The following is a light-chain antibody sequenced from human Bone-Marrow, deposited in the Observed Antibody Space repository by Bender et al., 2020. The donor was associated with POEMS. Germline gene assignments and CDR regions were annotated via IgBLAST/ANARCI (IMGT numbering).Light chain of an antibody. CDR1: SSDIGVYNF. V-gene: IGLV2-14*03. CDR3: SSYTATNTAYV. CDR2: DVT. Sequence: QSALTQPASVSGSPGQSITISCTGTSSDIGVYNFVSWYQQHPGKVPQLMIYDVTNRPSGASSRFSGSKSGNTASLTISGLQPEDEADYFCSSYTATNTAYVFGTGTKVTVL. J-gene: IGLJ1*01.